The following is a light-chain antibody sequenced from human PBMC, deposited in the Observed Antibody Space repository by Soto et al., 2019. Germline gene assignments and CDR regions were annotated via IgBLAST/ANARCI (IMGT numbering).Light chain of an antibody. CDR3: QQRSDSIT. V-gene: IGKV3-11*01. J-gene: IGKJ5*01. CDR2: DAS. Sequence: EIVLTQSPDTLSLSRGEGATLSCWASHSVTTHLAWFQQRPGQTPRLLIYDASTRAPGIPARFSGRGSGADFTLTISSLEPEDFAVYYCQQRSDSITFGQGTRLEI. CDR1: HSVTTH.